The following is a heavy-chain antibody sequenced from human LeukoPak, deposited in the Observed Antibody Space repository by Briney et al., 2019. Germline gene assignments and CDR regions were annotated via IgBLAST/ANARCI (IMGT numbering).Heavy chain of an antibody. CDR3: AREGDYYATVK. Sequence: HPGGSLRLSCAPSGFTLSSYWMSWVRQAPGKGPEWVANIKQEGSEKYYVDSVKGRFTISRDNAKNSLYLQVNSLRAEETAVYYCAREGDYYATVKWGQGTLVTVSS. CDR2: IKQEGSEK. J-gene: IGHJ4*02. CDR1: GFTLSSYW. D-gene: IGHD3-10*01. V-gene: IGHV3-7*01.